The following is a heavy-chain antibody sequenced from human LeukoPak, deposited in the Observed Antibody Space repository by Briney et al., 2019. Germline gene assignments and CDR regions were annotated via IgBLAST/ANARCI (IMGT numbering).Heavy chain of an antibody. CDR3: ARGGMRIPADFDY. J-gene: IGHJ4*02. V-gene: IGHV4-59*01. CDR2: IYYSGST. D-gene: IGHD2-15*01. CDR1: GGSISSYY. Sequence: SETLSLTCTVSGGSISSYYWSWIRQPPGKGLEWIGYIYYSGSTNYNPSLKSRVTISVDTSKNQFSLKLSPVTAADTAVYYCARGGMRIPADFDYWGQGTLVTVSS.